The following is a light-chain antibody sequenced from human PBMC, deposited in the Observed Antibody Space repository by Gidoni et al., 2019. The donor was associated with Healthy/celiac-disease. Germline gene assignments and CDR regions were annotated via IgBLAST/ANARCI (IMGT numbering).Light chain of an antibody. Sequence: EIVLTQSPGTLSWSPGERATLSCRASQSVSSSYLAWYQQKPGQAPRLLIYGASSRATCIPDRFSGSGSGTDFTLTISRLEPEDFAVYYCQQYGSSPPWTFGQGTKVEIK. CDR2: GAS. J-gene: IGKJ1*01. V-gene: IGKV3-20*01. CDR1: QSVSSSY. CDR3: QQYGSSPPWT.